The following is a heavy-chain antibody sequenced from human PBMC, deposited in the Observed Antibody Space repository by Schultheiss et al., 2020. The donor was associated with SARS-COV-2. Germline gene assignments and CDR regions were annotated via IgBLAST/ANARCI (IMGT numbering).Heavy chain of an antibody. Sequence: GGSLRLSCAASGFTFSDYYMSWIRQAPGKGLEWVSAISGSGSSTYYADSVKGRFTISRDNAKNTLYLQMNRLRAEDTAVYYCASGYHYGSGSLLFFVWGKGTTVTVSS. CDR1: GFTFSDYY. D-gene: IGHD3-10*01. J-gene: IGHJ6*04. CDR2: ISGSGSST. V-gene: IGHV3-11*04. CDR3: ASGYHYGSGSLLFFV.